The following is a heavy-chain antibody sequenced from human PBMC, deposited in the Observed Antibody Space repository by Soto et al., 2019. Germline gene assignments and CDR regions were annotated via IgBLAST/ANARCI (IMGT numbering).Heavy chain of an antibody. V-gene: IGHV1-69*13. Sequence: SVKVSCKASGGTFSSYAISWVRQAPGQGLEWMGGIIPIFGTANYAQKFQGRVTITADESTSTAYMELSSLRSEDTAVYYCARVPAFEVATITNWFDPWGQGTLVTVSS. CDR3: ARVPAFEVATITNWFDP. D-gene: IGHD5-12*01. J-gene: IGHJ5*02. CDR2: IIPIFGTA. CDR1: GGTFSSYA.